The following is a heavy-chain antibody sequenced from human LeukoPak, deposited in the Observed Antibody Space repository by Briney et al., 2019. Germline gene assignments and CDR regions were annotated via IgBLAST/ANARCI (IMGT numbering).Heavy chain of an antibody. CDR1: GYAFTSYG. D-gene: IGHD2-15*01. CDR2: VSAYNGNT. CDR3: ASEDCSGGSCYSLSLTPVFHVFDI. Sequence: ASVKVSCKASGYAFTSYGISWVRQAPGQGLEWMGWVSAYNGNTNYAPKLQGRVTMTTDTSTSTAYMELRSLRSDDTAVYYCASEDCSGGSCYSLSLTPVFHVFDIWGQGTMVTVSS. V-gene: IGHV1-18*01. J-gene: IGHJ3*02.